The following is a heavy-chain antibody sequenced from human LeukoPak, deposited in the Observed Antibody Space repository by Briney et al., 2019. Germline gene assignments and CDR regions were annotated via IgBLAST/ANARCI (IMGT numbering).Heavy chain of an antibody. CDR2: ISYDGSNE. CDR1: GFIFSSYA. D-gene: IGHD2-2*01. Sequence: GGSLRLSCAASGFIFSSYAMHWVRQAPGKGLEWVAVISYDGSNEYYADSVKGRFTISRDISKSTLYLQMNSLRAEDTAVYYCAKRQDGASWGLIGSWGPGNLLTVSS. V-gene: IGHV3-30*18. CDR3: AKRQDGASWGLIGS. J-gene: IGHJ1*01.